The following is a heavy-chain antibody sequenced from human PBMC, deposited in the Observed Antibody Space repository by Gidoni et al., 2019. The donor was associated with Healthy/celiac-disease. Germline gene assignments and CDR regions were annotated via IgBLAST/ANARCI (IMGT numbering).Heavy chain of an antibody. CDR3: VKAYTYYYGTGAFDI. V-gene: IGHV3-64D*06. Sequence: EVQLVESGGGLVQPGGSLRLSCSASGFTFSSYAMHWVRQAPGKGLEYVSASSSNWGSTYYADSVKGRFTISRDNSKNTLYLQMSSLRAEDTAVYYCVKAYTYYYGTGAFDIWGQGTMVTVSS. D-gene: IGHD3-10*01. J-gene: IGHJ3*02. CDR1: GFTFSSYA. CDR2: SSSNWGST.